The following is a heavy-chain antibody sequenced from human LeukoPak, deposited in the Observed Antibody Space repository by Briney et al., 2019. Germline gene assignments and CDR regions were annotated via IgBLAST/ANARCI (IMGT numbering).Heavy chain of an antibody. D-gene: IGHD3-9*01. J-gene: IGHJ4*02. CDR3: ARDDYDILTGYYKGLDY. CDR2: INPNSGGT. Sequence: ASVKVSCKASGYTFTGYYMHWVRQAPGQGLEWMGWINPNSGGTNYAQKFQGRVTMTRDTSISTAYMELSRLRSDDTDVYYCARDDYDILTGYYKGLDYWGQGTLVTVSS. CDR1: GYTFTGYY. V-gene: IGHV1-2*02.